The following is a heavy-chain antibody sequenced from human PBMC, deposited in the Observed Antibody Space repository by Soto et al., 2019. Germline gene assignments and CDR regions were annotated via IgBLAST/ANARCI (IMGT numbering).Heavy chain of an antibody. CDR1: GFTFRNYS. CDR2: ISFHGGNA. Sequence: QVELVESGGGVVQPGRSLRLSCTASGFTFRNYSMHWVRQAPGKGLEWVAVISFHGGNAYSADSVKGRFTISRDNSKNTLYLEANSLRAEDTAVYYCARPHSGFWSGYYIGGTFDYWGQGTLVTVSS. D-gene: IGHD3-3*01. CDR3: ARPHSGFWSGYYIGGTFDY. J-gene: IGHJ4*02. V-gene: IGHV3-30-3*01.